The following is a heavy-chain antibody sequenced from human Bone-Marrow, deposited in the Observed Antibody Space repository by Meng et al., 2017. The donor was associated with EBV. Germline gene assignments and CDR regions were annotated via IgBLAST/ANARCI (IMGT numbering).Heavy chain of an antibody. CDR2: LIPMSDAP. CDR1: GGTFRSDA. J-gene: IGHJ4*02. CDR3: ASESGRGFTPDY. D-gene: IGHD3-10*01. Sequence: QWRWVQLGAVLKNPGSLVHVSCTTSGGTFRSDAISWVRQAAGQGREWMGGLIPMSDAPHYAQKFQGRVTITADESTSTHYMDLSGLRSEDTAVYYCASESGRGFTPDYWGQGTLVTVSS. V-gene: IGHV1-69*01.